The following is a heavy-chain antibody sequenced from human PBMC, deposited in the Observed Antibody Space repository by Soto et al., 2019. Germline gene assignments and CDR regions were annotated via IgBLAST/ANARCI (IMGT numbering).Heavy chain of an antibody. Sequence: EVQLVETGGGLIQPGGSLRLSCAASGFTVSSNYMSWVRQAPGKGLEWVSVIYSGGSTYYADSVKGRFTISRDNSKNTLYLQMNSLRAEDTAVYYCARDRRERVRGVIKGGYGMDVWGQGTTVTVSS. CDR3: ARDRRERVRGVIKGGYGMDV. CDR1: GFTVSSNY. J-gene: IGHJ6*02. D-gene: IGHD3-10*01. V-gene: IGHV3-53*02. CDR2: IYSGGST.